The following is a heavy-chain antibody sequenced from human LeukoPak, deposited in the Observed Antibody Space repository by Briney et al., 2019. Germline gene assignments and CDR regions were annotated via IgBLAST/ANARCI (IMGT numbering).Heavy chain of an antibody. D-gene: IGHD3-3*01. V-gene: IGHV3-7*01. Sequence: GGSLGLSCAASGFTFSSYWMSWVRQAPGKGLEWVANIKQDGSEKYYVDSVKGRFTISRDNAKNSLYLQMNSLRAEDTAVYYCAREQDGYDFWSGYHKQNWFDPWGQGTLVTVSS. CDR1: GFTFSSYW. CDR3: AREQDGYDFWSGYHKQNWFDP. CDR2: IKQDGSEK. J-gene: IGHJ5*02.